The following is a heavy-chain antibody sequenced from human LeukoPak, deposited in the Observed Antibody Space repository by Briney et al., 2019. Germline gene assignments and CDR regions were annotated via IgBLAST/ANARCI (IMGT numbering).Heavy chain of an antibody. J-gene: IGHJ4*02. CDR3: VSYYYDSSGCY. D-gene: IGHD3-22*01. Sequence: GGSLRLSCAASGFTFSNYWMHWVSQAPGKGLVWVSRINTDGSITTYADSVKGRFTISRDNAKNTLYLQMNTLRAEDTAVYYCVSYYYDSSGCYWGQGTLVTVSS. V-gene: IGHV3-74*01. CDR2: INTDGSIT. CDR1: GFTFSNYW.